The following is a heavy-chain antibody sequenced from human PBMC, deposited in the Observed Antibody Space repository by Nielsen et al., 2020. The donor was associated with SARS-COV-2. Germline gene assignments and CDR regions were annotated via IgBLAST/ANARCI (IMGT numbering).Heavy chain of an antibody. CDR1: GFTFSNYW. J-gene: IGHJ6*02. V-gene: IGHV3-7*01. Sequence: GESLNISCAASGFTFSNYWMNWVRQAPGKGLEWVANIEEDGSEKFYLDSVKGRFTISRDNAKNSLYLQMNSLRAEDTAVYYCTRVSSMWLTYMDVWGQGTTVTVSS. CDR2: IEEDGSEK. D-gene: IGHD6-19*01. CDR3: TRVSSMWLTYMDV.